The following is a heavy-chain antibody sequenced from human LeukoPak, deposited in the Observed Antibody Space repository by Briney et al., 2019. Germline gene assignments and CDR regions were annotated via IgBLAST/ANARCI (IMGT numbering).Heavy chain of an antibody. CDR2: ISGSGGST. CDR1: GFGLRNYW. CDR3: AKLGGYSYGQRRTVNQY. J-gene: IGHJ4*02. D-gene: IGHD5-18*01. V-gene: IGHV3-23*01. Sequence: GGSLRLSCVGYGFGLRNYWMTWVRQAPGKGLEWVSAISGSGGSTYYADSVKGRFTISRDNSKNTLYLQMNSLRAEDTAVYYCAKLGGYSYGQRRTVNQYWGQGTLVTVSS.